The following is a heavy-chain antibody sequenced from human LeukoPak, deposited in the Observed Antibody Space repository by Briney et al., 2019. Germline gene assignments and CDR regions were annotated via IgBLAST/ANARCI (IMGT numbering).Heavy chain of an antibody. J-gene: IGHJ4*01. D-gene: IGHD3-10*01. CDR2: FDPKEGER. V-gene: IGHV1-24*01. CDR1: GDTLTELS. Sequence: WASVKVSCTVSGDTLTELSMHWVRQAPGKGLEWMGGFDPKEGERVYAQNFQGRFTMTEDTSSGTAYMELNSLRSEDTAVYYCTTREIVVEPAQTSMVRGVLWRSDFWGHGTLVTVSS. CDR3: TTREIVVEPAQTSMVRGVLWRSDF.